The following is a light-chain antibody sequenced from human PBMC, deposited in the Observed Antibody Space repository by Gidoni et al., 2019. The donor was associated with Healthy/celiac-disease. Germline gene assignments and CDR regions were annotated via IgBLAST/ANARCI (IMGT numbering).Light chain of an antibody. CDR3: CSYAGSIVV. V-gene: IGLV2-23*01. J-gene: IGLJ2*01. CDR1: SSDVGSYNL. Sequence: QSALTPPASVSGSPVQSITISCTGTSSDVGSYNLVSWYKQHPGKAPKRMIYEGSKRPSGVSNRFSGSKSGNTASLTISGLQAEDEADYYCCSYAGSIVVFGGGTKLTVL. CDR2: EGS.